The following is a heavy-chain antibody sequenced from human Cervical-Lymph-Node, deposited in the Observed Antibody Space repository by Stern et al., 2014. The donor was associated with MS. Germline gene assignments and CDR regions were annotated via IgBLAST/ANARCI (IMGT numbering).Heavy chain of an antibody. Sequence: QVQLVQSGSEVKKPGASVKVSCKASGYTFTNYGITWVRQAPGRWLEWMGWISAYNGDTNYAQKRQGRVTMTTDTSMTTAYMELRSLRSDDTAVYYCARTYVRAFDYWGQGSLVTVSS. J-gene: IGHJ4*02. D-gene: IGHD3-16*01. V-gene: IGHV1-18*01. CDR3: ARTYVRAFDY. CDR1: GYTFTNYG. CDR2: ISAYNGDT.